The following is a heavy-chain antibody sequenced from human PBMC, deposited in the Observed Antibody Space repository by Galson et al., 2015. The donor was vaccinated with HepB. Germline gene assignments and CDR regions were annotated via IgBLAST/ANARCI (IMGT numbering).Heavy chain of an antibody. Sequence: SVKVSCKASGYTFTSYAMHWVRQAPGQRLEWMGWINAGNGNTKYSQKFQGRVTITRDTSASTAYMELSSLRSEDTAVYYCASSDAGGYYYYYGMDVWGQGTTVTVSS. CDR3: ASSDAGGYYYYYGMDV. CDR2: INAGNGNT. J-gene: IGHJ6*02. D-gene: IGHD3-10*01. V-gene: IGHV1-3*01. CDR1: GYTFTSYA.